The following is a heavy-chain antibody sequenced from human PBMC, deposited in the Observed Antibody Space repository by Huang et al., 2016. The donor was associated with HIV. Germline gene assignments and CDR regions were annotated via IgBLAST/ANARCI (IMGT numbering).Heavy chain of an antibody. Sequence: VQLVQSGPDVWKPGASLKISCRASGYYFRAQGLPWVRQAPVQGLEWLGWSSAHNGDTRYAPKVQSRMSLAANVATNTGYLELWGLRYDDTALYYCARDSAITVTAYSDYWGPGTLVTVSS. CDR3: ARDSAITVTAYSDY. D-gene: IGHD4-17*01. CDR1: GYYFRAQG. CDR2: SSAHNGDT. J-gene: IGHJ4*02. V-gene: IGHV1-18*01.